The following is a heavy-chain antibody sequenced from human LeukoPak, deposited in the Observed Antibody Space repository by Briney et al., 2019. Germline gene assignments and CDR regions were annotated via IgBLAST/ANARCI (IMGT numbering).Heavy chain of an antibody. Sequence: PGGSLRLSCAASGFTFSSHWMHWVRQAPGKGLVWVSRINGDGSNTTYADSVKGRFTISRDNAKNSLYLQMNSLRAEDTAVYYCARERVEAPAYYYMDVWGKGTTVTVSS. J-gene: IGHJ6*03. CDR2: INGDGSNT. CDR3: ARERVEAPAYYYMDV. CDR1: GFTFSSHW. V-gene: IGHV3-74*03.